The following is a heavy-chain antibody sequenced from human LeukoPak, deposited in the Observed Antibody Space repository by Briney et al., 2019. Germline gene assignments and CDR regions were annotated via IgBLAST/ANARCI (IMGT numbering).Heavy chain of an antibody. V-gene: IGHV3-11*04. D-gene: IGHD1-26*01. J-gene: IGHJ6*03. Sequence: GGSLRLSCAASGFAFSDYYMSWIRQAPGKGLEWVSYISSSGSTIYYADSVKGRFTISRDNAKNSLYLQMNSLRAEDTAVYYCASRYSGSTPSYYYYYMDVWGKGTTVTVSS. CDR3: ASRYSGSTPSYYYYYMDV. CDR1: GFAFSDYY. CDR2: ISSSGSTI.